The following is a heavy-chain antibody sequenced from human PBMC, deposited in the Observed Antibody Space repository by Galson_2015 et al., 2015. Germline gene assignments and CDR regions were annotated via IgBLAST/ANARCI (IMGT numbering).Heavy chain of an antibody. D-gene: IGHD2-15*01. J-gene: IGHJ6*02. Sequence: SVKVSCKASGYTFTSYYMHWVRQAPGQGLEWMGIINPSGGSTSYAQKFQGRVTMTRDTSTSTVYMELSSLRSEDTAVYYCARVYCSGGSCQEEPDYYYYGMDVWGQGTTVTVSS. CDR3: ARVYCSGGSCQEEPDYYYYGMDV. V-gene: IGHV1-46*01. CDR1: GYTFTSYY. CDR2: INPSGGST.